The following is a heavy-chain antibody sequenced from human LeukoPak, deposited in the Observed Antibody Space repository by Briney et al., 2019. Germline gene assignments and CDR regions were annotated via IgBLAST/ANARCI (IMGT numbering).Heavy chain of an antibody. CDR2: ISAYNGNT. Sequence: ASVKVSCKASGYTFTSYGISWVRQAPGQGLEWMGWISAYNGNTNYAQKLQGRVTMTTDTSTSTAYMELRSLRSDDTAVYYCARVQGGILWRENWFDPWGQGTLVTVSS. D-gene: IGHD5-12*01. CDR3: ARVQGGILWRENWFDP. V-gene: IGHV1-18*01. J-gene: IGHJ5*02. CDR1: GYTFTSYG.